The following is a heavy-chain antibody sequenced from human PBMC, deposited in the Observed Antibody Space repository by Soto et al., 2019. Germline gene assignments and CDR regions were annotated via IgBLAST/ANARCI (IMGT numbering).Heavy chain of an antibody. Sequence: PGGSLRLSCAASGFTFSSYAMSWVRQAPGKGLEWVSAISGSGGSTYYADSVKGRFTISRDNSKNTLYLQMNSLRAEDTAVYYCAKDQWEYSSSSRKFDPWGQGTLVTVSS. V-gene: IGHV3-23*01. D-gene: IGHD6-6*01. CDR1: GFTFSSYA. J-gene: IGHJ5*02. CDR2: ISGSGGST. CDR3: AKDQWEYSSSSRKFDP.